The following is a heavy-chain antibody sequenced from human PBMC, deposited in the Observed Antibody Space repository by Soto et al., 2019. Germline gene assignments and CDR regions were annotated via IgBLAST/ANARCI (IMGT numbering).Heavy chain of an antibody. CDR3: ARLAYCGGDCYDNWFDP. D-gene: IGHD2-21*02. CDR2: IYPGDSDT. Sequence: LGESLKISCKGSGYSFTSYWIGWVRQMPGKGLEWMGIIYPGDSDTRYSPSFQGQVTISADKSISTAYLQWSSLKASDTAMYYCARLAYCGGDCYDNWFDPWGQGTLVTVSS. V-gene: IGHV5-51*01. J-gene: IGHJ5*02. CDR1: GYSFTSYW.